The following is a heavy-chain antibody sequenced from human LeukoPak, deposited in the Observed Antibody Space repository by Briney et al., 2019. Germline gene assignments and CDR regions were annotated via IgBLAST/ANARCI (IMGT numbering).Heavy chain of an antibody. Sequence: PGGSLRLSCAASGFTFNNYAMSWVRQAPGKGLEWVSGIGGSGSNTFYADSVKGRFTISRDNSKNTLYLQMNRLRAEDTAVYYCARDSGHDAFDIWGQGTMVTVSS. CDR2: IGGSGSNT. V-gene: IGHV3-23*01. CDR1: GFTFNNYA. CDR3: ARDSGHDAFDI. J-gene: IGHJ3*02.